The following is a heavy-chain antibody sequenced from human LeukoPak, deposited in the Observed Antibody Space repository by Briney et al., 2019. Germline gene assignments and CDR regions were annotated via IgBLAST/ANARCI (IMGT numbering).Heavy chain of an antibody. V-gene: IGHV4-39*01. CDR1: GGSISSSSYY. J-gene: IGHJ6*03. CDR2: IYYSGST. CDR3: ARQISDYYYYYMDV. Sequence: SETLSLTCTVSGGSISSSSYYWGWIRQPPGKGLEWIGSIYYSGSTYYNPSLKSRVTTSVDTSKNQFSLKLNSVTAADTAMYYCARQISDYYYYYMDVWGEGITVTVSS. D-gene: IGHD2/OR15-2a*01.